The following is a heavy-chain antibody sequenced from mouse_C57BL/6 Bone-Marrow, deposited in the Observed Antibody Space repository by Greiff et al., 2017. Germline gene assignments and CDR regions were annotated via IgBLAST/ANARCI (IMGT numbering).Heavy chain of an antibody. D-gene: IGHD2-3*01. J-gene: IGHJ4*01. CDR2: IYPSDSET. CDR1: GYTFTSYW. CDR3: ARVYDGYSYAMDY. V-gene: IGHV1-61*01. Sequence: QVQLQQPGAELVRPGSSVKLSCKASGYTFTSYWMDWVKQRPGQGLEWIGNIYPSDSETHYNQKFKDKATLTVDKSSSTAYMQLSSLTSDDSAVYYCARVYDGYSYAMDYWGQGTSVTVSS.